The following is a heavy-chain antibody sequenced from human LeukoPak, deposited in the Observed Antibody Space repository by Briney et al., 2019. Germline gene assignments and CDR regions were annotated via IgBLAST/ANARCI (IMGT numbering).Heavy chain of an antibody. Sequence: GGSLRLSCAASGFTFSSYAMSWVRQAPGKGLEWVSAISGSGGSTYYADSVKGRFTISRGNSKNTLYLQMNSLSAEDTAVYYCAKESGYYGSGSSDYWGQGTLVTVSS. V-gene: IGHV3-23*01. CDR2: ISGSGGST. CDR3: AKESGYYGSGSSDY. J-gene: IGHJ4*02. D-gene: IGHD3-10*01. CDR1: GFTFSSYA.